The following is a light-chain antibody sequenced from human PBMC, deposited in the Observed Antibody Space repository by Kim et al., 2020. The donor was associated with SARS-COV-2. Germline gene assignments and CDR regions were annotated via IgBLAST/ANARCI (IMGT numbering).Light chain of an antibody. Sequence: IQLTQSPSSLSASVGDRVTITCRASQGISSYLAWYQQKPGKAPNLLIYTAFTLQSGVPSRFSGSGSGTDFTLTISSLQPEDSATYYCQQLVDYPVTFGQGTKVDIK. V-gene: IGKV1-9*01. CDR3: QQLVDYPVT. CDR1: QGISSY. CDR2: TAF. J-gene: IGKJ1*01.